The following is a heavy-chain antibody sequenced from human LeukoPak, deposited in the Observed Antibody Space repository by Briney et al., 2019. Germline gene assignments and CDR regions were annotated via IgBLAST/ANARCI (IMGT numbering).Heavy chain of an antibody. Sequence: PSETLSLTCTVSGGSISSSSYYWGWLRQPPGKGLEWIGSIYYSGSTYYNPSLKGRVTISVDTSKNQFSLKLSSVTAADTAVYYCARQDIVVVPAAVYWGQGTLVTVSS. CDR1: GGSISSSSYY. CDR2: IYYSGST. V-gene: IGHV4-39*01. CDR3: ARQDIVVVPAAVY. D-gene: IGHD2-2*01. J-gene: IGHJ4*02.